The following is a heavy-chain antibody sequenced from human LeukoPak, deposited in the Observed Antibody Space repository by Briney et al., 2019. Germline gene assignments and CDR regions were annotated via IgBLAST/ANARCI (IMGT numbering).Heavy chain of an antibody. J-gene: IGHJ4*02. CDR1: GFTFGDYA. V-gene: IGHV3-30*02. CDR2: IRYDGSNK. Sequence: GGSLRLSCTTSGFTFGDYAMSWFRQAPGKGLEWVAFIRYDGSNKYYADSVKGRFTISRDNSKNTLYLQMNSLRAEDTAVYYCARSREGSSWSFDYWGQGTPVTVSS. CDR3: ARSREGSSWSFDY. D-gene: IGHD6-13*01.